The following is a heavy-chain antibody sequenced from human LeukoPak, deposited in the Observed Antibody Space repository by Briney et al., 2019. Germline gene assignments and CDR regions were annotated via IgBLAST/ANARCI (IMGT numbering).Heavy chain of an antibody. V-gene: IGHV4-61*01. CDR1: GGSVSSGSYY. Sequence: SETLSLTYTVSGGSVSSGSYYWSWIRQPPGKGLEWIGYIYYSGSTNYNPSLKSRVTISVDTSKNQFSLKLSSVTAADTAVYYCARSDHSGSGTYTDFDAFDIWGQGTMVTVSS. D-gene: IGHD3-10*01. J-gene: IGHJ3*02. CDR2: IYYSGST. CDR3: ARSDHSGSGTYTDFDAFDI.